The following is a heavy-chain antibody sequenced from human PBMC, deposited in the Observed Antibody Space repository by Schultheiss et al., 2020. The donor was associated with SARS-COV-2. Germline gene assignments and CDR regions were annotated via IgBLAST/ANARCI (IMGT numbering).Heavy chain of an antibody. CDR2: IIPIFGTA. V-gene: IGHV1-69*06. D-gene: IGHD3-16*01. Sequence: SVKVSCKASGYTFTSYGISWVRQAPGQGLEWMGWIIPIFGTANYAQKFQGRVTITADKSTSTAYMELSRLRPDDTAVYYCAREASSATGGEYFDYWGQGTLVTVSS. CDR1: GYTFTSYG. J-gene: IGHJ4*02. CDR3: AREASSATGGEYFDY.